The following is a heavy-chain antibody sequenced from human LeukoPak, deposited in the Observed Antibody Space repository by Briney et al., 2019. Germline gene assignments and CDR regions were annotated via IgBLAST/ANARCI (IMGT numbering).Heavy chain of an antibody. CDR2: ISYDGSNK. CDR1: GFTFSSYA. V-gene: IGHV3-30-3*01. CDR3: ARESGTYYDFWSGYSD. Sequence: AGGSLRLSCAASGFTFSSYAMHWVRQAPGKGLEWVAVISYDGSNKYYADSVKGRFTISRDNSKNTLYLQMNSLRAEDTAVYYCARESGTYYDFWSGYSDWGQGTLVTVSS. J-gene: IGHJ4*02. D-gene: IGHD3-3*01.